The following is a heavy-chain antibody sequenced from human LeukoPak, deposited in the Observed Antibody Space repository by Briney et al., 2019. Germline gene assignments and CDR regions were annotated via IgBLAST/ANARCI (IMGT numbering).Heavy chain of an antibody. CDR3: AREDYYDSSGYSH. J-gene: IGHJ4*02. D-gene: IGHD3-22*01. CDR1: GYSITSGYY. V-gene: IGHV4-38-2*02. Sequence: SETLSLTCAVSGYSITSGYYWAWIRQPPRKGLEWIGNIYHSGSTNYNPSLKSRVTISVDTPKNQFSLKLSSVTAADTAVYYCAREDYYDSSGYSHWGQGTLVTVSS. CDR2: IYHSGST.